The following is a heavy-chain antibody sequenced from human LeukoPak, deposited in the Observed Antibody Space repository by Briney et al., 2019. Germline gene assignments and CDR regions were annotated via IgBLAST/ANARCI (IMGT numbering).Heavy chain of an antibody. CDR1: GGSFSGYY. J-gene: IGHJ5*02. CDR2: INHSGGT. Sequence: PSETLSLTCVVYGGSFSGYYWSWIRQPPGKGLEWIGEINHSGGTNYNPSLKSRVTMSVDTSKNQFSLKLSSVTAADTAVYYCARLKVPYTSGLAPWGQGTLVTVSS. V-gene: IGHV4-34*01. CDR3: ARLKVPYTSGLAP. D-gene: IGHD6-25*01.